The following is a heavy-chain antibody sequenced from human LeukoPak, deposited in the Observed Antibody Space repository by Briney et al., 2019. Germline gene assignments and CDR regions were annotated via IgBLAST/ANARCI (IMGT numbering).Heavy chain of an antibody. CDR1: GFTFDDYG. D-gene: IGHD4-17*01. J-gene: IGHJ4*02. CDR2: IYSGGNT. V-gene: IGHV3-53*01. CDR3: ARRAGEYSHPYDY. Sequence: GGSLRLSCAASGFTFDDYGMSWVRQVPGKGLEWVSFIYSGGNTHYSDSVKGRFTISRDNSKNTLYLQMNSLRADDTAVYYCARRAGEYSHPYDYWGQGTLVTVSS.